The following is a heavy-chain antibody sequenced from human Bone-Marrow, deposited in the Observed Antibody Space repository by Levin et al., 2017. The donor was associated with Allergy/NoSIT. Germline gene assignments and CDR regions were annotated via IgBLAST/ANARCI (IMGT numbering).Heavy chain of an antibody. Sequence: GESLKISCKASGYTFTGYYMHWVRQAPGQGLEWMGRINPNSGGTNYAQKFQGRVTMTRDTSISTAYMELSRLRSDDTAVYYCARDLYSSGWWSFDYWGQGTLVTVSS. CDR3: ARDLYSSGWWSFDY. CDR2: INPNSGGT. V-gene: IGHV1-2*06. CDR1: GYTFTGYY. D-gene: IGHD6-19*01. J-gene: IGHJ4*02.